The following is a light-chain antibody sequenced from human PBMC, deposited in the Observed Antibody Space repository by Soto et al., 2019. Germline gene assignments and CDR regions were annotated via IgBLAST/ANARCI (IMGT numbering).Light chain of an antibody. J-gene: IGKJ1*01. CDR2: GAS. CDR3: QQYGSSSWT. V-gene: IGKV3-20*01. Sequence: EIAMTPSPGTLSVSPVERATLSCRASQSVSGSYLAWYQQRPGQAPRLLIYGASSRAAGIPDRFSGAGSGTDFTLTISRLEPEDFAVYYCQQYGSSSWTFGQGTKVDIK. CDR1: QSVSGSY.